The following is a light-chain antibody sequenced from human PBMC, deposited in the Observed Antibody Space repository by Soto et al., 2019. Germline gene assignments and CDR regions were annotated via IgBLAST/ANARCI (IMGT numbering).Light chain of an antibody. J-gene: IGLJ2*01. CDR2: DND. CDR1: SSNIGNKY. Sequence: QSVLTQPPSVSAAPGQKVTISCSGSSSNIGNKYVSWDQQFPETAPKLLIYDNDKRPSGISDRFSGSKSGTSATLGITGLQTGDEADYYCGTWDSSLNTLVFGGGTKLTVL. V-gene: IGLV1-51*01. CDR3: GTWDSSLNTLV.